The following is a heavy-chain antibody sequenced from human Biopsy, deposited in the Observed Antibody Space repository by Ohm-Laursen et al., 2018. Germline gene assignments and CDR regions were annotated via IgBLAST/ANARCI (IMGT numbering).Heavy chain of an antibody. Sequence: TLSLTCAVSSGSISGNYWGWIRQPPGKGLEWMGEINHTGSTKYNPSLMSRVTISIDTSNSQFSLKLTSVTAADTAVYYCTRVRTFGGVIGGYYFDSWGQGILVTVSS. V-gene: IGHV4-34*01. CDR3: TRVRTFGGVIGGYYFDS. D-gene: IGHD3-16*02. CDR1: SGSISGNY. J-gene: IGHJ4*02. CDR2: INHTGST.